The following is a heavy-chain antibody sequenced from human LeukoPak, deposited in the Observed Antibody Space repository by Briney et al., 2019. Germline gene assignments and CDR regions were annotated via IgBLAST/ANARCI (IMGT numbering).Heavy chain of an antibody. V-gene: IGHV1-18*01. CDR1: GYTFTSHG. J-gene: IGHJ4*02. Sequence: GASVKVSCKTSGYTFTSHGIGWVRQAPGQGLEWKGWIRADNGDTKYAQKFQDRLTVTTDTSTGAAYMELRSLSADDTAVYYCARDWPTVITDYWGQGTLVTVSS. CDR2: IRADNGDT. CDR3: ARDWPTVITDY. D-gene: IGHD4-11*01.